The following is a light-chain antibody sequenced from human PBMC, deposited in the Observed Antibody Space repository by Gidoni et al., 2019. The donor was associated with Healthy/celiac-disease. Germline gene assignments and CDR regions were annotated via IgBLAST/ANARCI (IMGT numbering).Light chain of an antibody. CDR1: QSISSY. CDR3: QQSYSTPT. V-gene: IGKV1-39*01. J-gene: IGKJ4*02. Sequence: DIQMTQSPSSLSPSVGDRVTITCRASQSISSYLHWYQKKPGKAPKLLIYAASSLQSVVPSRCSGSGAGTDFTLIISSLPPEDFATYYCQQSYSTPTFGGGTKVEIK. CDR2: AAS.